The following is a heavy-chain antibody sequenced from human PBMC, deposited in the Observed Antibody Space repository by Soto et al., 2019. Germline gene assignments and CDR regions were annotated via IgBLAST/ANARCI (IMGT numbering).Heavy chain of an antibody. D-gene: IGHD3-3*02. CDR2: IYYSGST. CDR1: GGSVSSGSYY. V-gene: IGHV4-61*01. Sequence: PSETLSLTCTVSGGSVSSGSYYWSWIRQPPGKGLEWIGYIYYSGSTNYNPSLKSRVTISVDTSKNQFSLKLSSVTAADTAVYYFVLEATGPAWFDPWGQGAVVPVSS. J-gene: IGHJ5*02. CDR3: VLEATGPAWFDP.